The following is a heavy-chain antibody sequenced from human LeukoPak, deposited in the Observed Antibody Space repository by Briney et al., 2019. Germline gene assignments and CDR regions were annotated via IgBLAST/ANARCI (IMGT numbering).Heavy chain of an antibody. CDR2: INSDGSGT. J-gene: IGHJ4*02. CDR3: AKGGTDHSDY. V-gene: IGHV3-74*03. Sequence: PGGSLRLSCAASGFSFSSYWMHWVRHAPGKGLVWVSRINSDGSGTTYADSVKGRFTISRDNAKNTLDLHMNNLRAEDTAVYYCAKGGTDHSDYWGQGTLVTVSS. D-gene: IGHD3-16*01. CDR1: GFSFSSYW.